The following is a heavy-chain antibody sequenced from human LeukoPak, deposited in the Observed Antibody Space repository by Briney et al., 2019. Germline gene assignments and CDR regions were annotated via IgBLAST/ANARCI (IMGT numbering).Heavy chain of an antibody. CDR1: GGSISSSSYY. J-gene: IGHJ3*02. CDR2: IYYSGST. Sequence: SETLSLTCTVSGGSISSSSYYWGWIRQPPGKGLEWIGSIYYSGSTYYNPSLKSRVTISVDTSKNQFSLKLSSVTAADTAVYYCARTERLRAFDTWGQGTMVTVSS. D-gene: IGHD1-1*01. V-gene: IGHV4-39*01. CDR3: ARTERLRAFDT.